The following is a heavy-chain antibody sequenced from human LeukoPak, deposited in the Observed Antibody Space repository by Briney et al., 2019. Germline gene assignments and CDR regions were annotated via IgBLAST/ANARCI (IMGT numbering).Heavy chain of an antibody. CDR2: ISGSGGST. V-gene: IGHV3-23*01. J-gene: IGHJ4*02. D-gene: IGHD3-22*01. CDR3: AKELNYYDTSGSY. CDR1: GFTFSSYG. Sequence: TRGTLRLSCAASGFTFSSYGMSWVRQAPGKGLEWVSAISGSGGSTYYADSVKGRFTISRDNSKNTLYLQMNSLRAEDTAVYYCAKELNYYDTSGSYWGQGTLVTVSS.